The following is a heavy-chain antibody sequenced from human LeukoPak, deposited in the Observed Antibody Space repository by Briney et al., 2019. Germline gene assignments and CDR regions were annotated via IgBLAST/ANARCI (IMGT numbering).Heavy chain of an antibody. Sequence: GSLRLSCAASGFTVSSNYMSWVRQARGKGLEWIGEIYHSGSTNYNPSLKSRVTISVDKSKNQFSLKLSSVTAADTAVYYCARGEVGGTDSGSFDYWGQGTLVTVSS. J-gene: IGHJ4*02. CDR3: ARGEVGGTDSGSFDY. CDR1: GFTVSSNY. V-gene: IGHV4-4*02. CDR2: IYHSGST. D-gene: IGHD4-17*01.